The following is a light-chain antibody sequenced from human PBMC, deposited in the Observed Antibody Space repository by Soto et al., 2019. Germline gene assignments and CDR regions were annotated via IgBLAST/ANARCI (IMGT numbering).Light chain of an antibody. Sequence: DIQMTQSPSSLSASVGDRVTITCQANQDINNYLSWHQQKPGKAPELLISDASNLERGVPSRFSGGGSGTHFTFTISSLQPEDIGTYYCQQYNSLPLTFGGGTKVEIK. CDR3: QQYNSLPLT. CDR2: DAS. V-gene: IGKV1-33*01. CDR1: QDINNY. J-gene: IGKJ4*01.